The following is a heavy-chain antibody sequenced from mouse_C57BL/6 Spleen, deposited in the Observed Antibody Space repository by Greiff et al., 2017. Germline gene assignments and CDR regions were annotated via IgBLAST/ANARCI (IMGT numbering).Heavy chain of an antibody. CDR3: ARRGTDYSNSYWYFDV. J-gene: IGHJ1*03. Sequence: EVQGVESGGGLVKPGGSLKLSCAASGFTFSDYGMHWVRQAPEKGLEWVAYISSGSSTIYYADTVKGRFTISRDNAKNTLFLQMTSLRSEDTAMYYWARRGTDYSNSYWYFDVWGKGTTVTVSS. D-gene: IGHD2-5*01. V-gene: IGHV5-17*01. CDR1: GFTFSDYG. CDR2: ISSGSSTI.